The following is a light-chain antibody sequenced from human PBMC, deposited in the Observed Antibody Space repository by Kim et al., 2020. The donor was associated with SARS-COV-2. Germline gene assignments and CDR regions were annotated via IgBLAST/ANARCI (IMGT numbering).Light chain of an antibody. CDR2: HNA. J-gene: IGLJ2*01. CDR3: QSYDTALSAVV. CDR1: GSHLGAGFD. V-gene: IGLV1-40*01. Sequence: QRGTVSCTGSGSHLGAGFDVHWYQQLPGAAPKLLIYHNANRPSGVPDRFSGSKSGTAASLAITGLLAEDEADYYCQSYDTALSAVVFGGGTQLTVL.